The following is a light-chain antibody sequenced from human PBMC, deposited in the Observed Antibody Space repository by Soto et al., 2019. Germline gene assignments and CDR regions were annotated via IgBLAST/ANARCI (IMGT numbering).Light chain of an antibody. Sequence: EIVLTQSPGTLSLSPGERATLSCRASQSVSSSYLAWYQQKPGQAPRLLIYGASGRATGIPDRFSGSGSEDAFTLTTSRLAPEDLAVYYCQQYGTSPLTFGGGN. CDR1: QSVSSSY. CDR3: QQYGTSPLT. CDR2: GAS. V-gene: IGKV3-20*01. J-gene: IGKJ4*01.